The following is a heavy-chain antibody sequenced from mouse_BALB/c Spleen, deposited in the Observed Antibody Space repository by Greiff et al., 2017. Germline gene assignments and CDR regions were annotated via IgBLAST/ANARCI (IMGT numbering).Heavy chain of an antibody. Sequence: EVQVVESGGDLVKPGGSLKLSCAASGFTFSSYGMSWVRQTPDKRLEWVATISSGGSYTYYPDSVKGRFTISRDNAKNTLYLQMSSLKSEDTAMYYCASPHYYGSSHWYFDVWGAGTTVTVSS. CDR3: ASPHYYGSSHWYFDV. CDR2: ISSGGSYT. CDR1: GFTFSSYG. J-gene: IGHJ1*01. V-gene: IGHV5-6*01. D-gene: IGHD1-1*01.